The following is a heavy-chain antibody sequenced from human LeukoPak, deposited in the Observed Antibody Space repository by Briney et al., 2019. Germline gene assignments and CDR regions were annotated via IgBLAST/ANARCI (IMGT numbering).Heavy chain of an antibody. D-gene: IGHD4-17*01. J-gene: IGHJ4*02. CDR1: GYTVTAYY. V-gene: IGHV1-2*02. CDR3: ARDGPSTVSFDY. Sequence: SVRISYKASGYTVTAYYMHWLRQAPGQGLEWMGWIDPNSGGTNYAQKFQDRGPKTRDTSISTAYMELSRLRSDDTAVYYCARDGPSTVSFDYWVQAT. CDR2: IDPNSGGT.